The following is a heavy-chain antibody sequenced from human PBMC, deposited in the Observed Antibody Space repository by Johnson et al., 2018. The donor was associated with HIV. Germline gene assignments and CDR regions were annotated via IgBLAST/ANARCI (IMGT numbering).Heavy chain of an antibody. D-gene: IGHD3-22*01. J-gene: IGHJ3*02. CDR3: ARDLKYYYDSSGYSTGAFDI. CDR2: IKQDGSEK. Sequence: VQLVESGGGLVQPGGSLRLSCAASGFTFSSYWMSWVRQAPGKGLAWVANIKQDGSEKYYVDSVKGRFTISRDNAKNSLYLQMNSLRAEDTAVYYCARDLKYYYDSSGYSTGAFDIWGQGTMVTVSS. V-gene: IGHV3-7*01. CDR1: GFTFSSYW.